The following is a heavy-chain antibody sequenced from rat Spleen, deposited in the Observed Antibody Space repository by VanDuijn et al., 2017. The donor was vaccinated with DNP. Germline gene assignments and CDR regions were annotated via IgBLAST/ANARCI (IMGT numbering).Heavy chain of an antibody. V-gene: IGHV3-1*01. D-gene: IGHD4-2*01. CDR3: ASGGAGIWFAY. CDR2: ISYSGST. CDR1: GYSITSNY. J-gene: IGHJ3*01. Sequence: EVQLQASGPGLVKPAQSLSLTCSVTGYSITSNYWAWTRKFPGNKMEWMGYISYSGSTSYNPSLKSRISIIRDTSKNQFFLQLNSVTTEDTATYYCASGGAGIWFAYWGQGTLVTVSS.